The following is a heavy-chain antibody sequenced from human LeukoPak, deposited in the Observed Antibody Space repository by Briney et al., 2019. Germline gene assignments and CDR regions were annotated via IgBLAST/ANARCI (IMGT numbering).Heavy chain of an antibody. CDR3: AKGGEAKWFGELLKTQYYYYMDV. CDR1: GYTFTSYG. D-gene: IGHD3-10*01. J-gene: IGHJ6*03. V-gene: IGHV1-46*01. CDR2: INPSGGST. Sequence: GASVKVSCKASGYTFTSYGISWVRQAPGQGLEWMGIINPSGGSTSYAQKFQGRVTMTRDMSTSTVYMELSSLRSEDTAVYYCAKGGEAKWFGELLKTQYYYYMDVWGKGTTVTVSS.